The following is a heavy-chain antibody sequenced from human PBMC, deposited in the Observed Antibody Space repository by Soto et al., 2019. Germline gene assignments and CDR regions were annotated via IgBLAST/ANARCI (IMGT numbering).Heavy chain of an antibody. CDR1: GGSISSYY. Sequence: PSETLSLTCTVSGGSISSYYWSWIRQPPGKGLEWIGYIYYSGSTNYNPSLKSRVTISVDTSKNQFSLKLSSVTAADTAVYYCARGSYDFWSGYYSYYYYGMDVWGQGTTVTVSS. V-gene: IGHV4-59*01. J-gene: IGHJ6*02. CDR2: IYYSGST. CDR3: ARGSYDFWSGYYSYYYYGMDV. D-gene: IGHD3-3*01.